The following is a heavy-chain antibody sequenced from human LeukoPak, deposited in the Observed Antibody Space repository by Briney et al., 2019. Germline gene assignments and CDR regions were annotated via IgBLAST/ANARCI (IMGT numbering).Heavy chain of an antibody. CDR1: GFTLSNYW. Sequence: GGSLRLSCVASGFTLSNYWMHWVRQAPGKGLEWVSVIYSGGSTYYADSVKGRFTISRDNSKNTLYLQMNSLRAEDTAVYYCARNGYCSSTSCSSFDYWGQGTLVTVSS. CDR3: ARNGYCSSTSCSSFDY. CDR2: IYSGGST. V-gene: IGHV3-53*01. D-gene: IGHD2-2*01. J-gene: IGHJ4*02.